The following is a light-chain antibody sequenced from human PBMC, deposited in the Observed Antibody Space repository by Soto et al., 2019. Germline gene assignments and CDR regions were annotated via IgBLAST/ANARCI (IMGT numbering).Light chain of an antibody. J-gene: IGKJ2*01. CDR1: QSVSSN. V-gene: IGKV3-15*01. CDR3: QQYNNWPPYT. Sequence: EIVMTQSPATLSVSPWERATLSCRASQSVSSNLAWYQQKPGQAPRLLLYGASTRATGIPARFSGSGSGTEFTLTISSLQSEDFAVYYCQQYNNWPPYTFGQGTKVDIK. CDR2: GAS.